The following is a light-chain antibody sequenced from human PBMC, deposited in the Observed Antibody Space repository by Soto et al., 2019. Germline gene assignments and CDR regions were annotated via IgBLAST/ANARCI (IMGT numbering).Light chain of an antibody. V-gene: IGLV2-8*01. CDR3: TSYAGGNNV. CDR1: SSDVGGYNY. Sequence: QSALTRPPSASGSPGQSVTISCTGTSSDVGGYNYVSWYQQYPDKVPKLMIYEVNKRPSGVPDRFSGSKSGNTASLTISGLQADDEADYYCTSYAGGNNVFGTGTKVTVL. CDR2: EVN. J-gene: IGLJ1*01.